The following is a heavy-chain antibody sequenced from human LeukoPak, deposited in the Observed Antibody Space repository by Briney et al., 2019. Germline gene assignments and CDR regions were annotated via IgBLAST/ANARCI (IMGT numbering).Heavy chain of an antibody. V-gene: IGHV3-23*01. Sequence: GGSLRLSCAASGFTFSSYAMSWVRQAPGKGLEWVSAISGSGGSTYYADSVKGRFTISRDNSKNTLYLQMNSLRAEDTAAYYCAKDLFTYYYDSSGYYPFDYWGQGTLVTVSS. CDR2: ISGSGGST. J-gene: IGHJ4*02. D-gene: IGHD3-22*01. CDR1: GFTFSSYA. CDR3: AKDLFTYYYDSSGYYPFDY.